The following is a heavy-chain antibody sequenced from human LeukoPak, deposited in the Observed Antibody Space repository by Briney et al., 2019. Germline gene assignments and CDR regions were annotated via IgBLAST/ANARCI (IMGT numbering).Heavy chain of an antibody. CDR2: MNPNSGNT. CDR1: GYTFTSYD. Sequence: ASVKVSCKASGYTFTSYDINWVRQATGQGLEWMGWMNPNSGNTGYAQKFQGRVTMTRNTSISTAYMELSSLRSEDTAVYYYARGYQLLPYYYGMDVWGQGTTVTVSS. V-gene: IGHV1-8*01. CDR3: ARGYQLLPYYYGMDV. J-gene: IGHJ6*02. D-gene: IGHD2-2*01.